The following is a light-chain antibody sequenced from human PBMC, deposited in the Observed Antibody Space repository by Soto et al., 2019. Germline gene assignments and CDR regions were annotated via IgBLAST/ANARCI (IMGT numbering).Light chain of an antibody. V-gene: IGKV3-20*01. CDR1: QSVSSNY. CDR2: DAS. CDR3: QQYNEWPRT. Sequence: VVLTQSPGTLSLSPGERATLSCRASQSVSSNYLAWYQQKPDQAPRLLMYDASSRATGIPDRFSGSGSGTDFTLTISSLQSEDFAVYYCQQYNEWPRTFGQGTRLEIK. J-gene: IGKJ5*01.